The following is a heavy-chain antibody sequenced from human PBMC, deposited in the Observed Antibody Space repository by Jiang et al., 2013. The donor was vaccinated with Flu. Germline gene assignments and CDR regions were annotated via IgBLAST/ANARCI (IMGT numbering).Heavy chain of an antibody. Sequence: GPGLVKPSETLSLTCTVSGGSISVSGGSISSTVYYWGWIRQPPGKGLEWIGTISYSGSTYYNPSLKSRVTISVDTSKNQFSLKLSSVTAADTAVYYCARNEGFVVVPAAIFEAFDIWGPRDNGHRLF. V-gene: IGHV4-39*01. D-gene: IGHD2-2*01. CDR2: ISYSGST. J-gene: IGHJ3*02. CDR1: GGSISSTVYY. CDR3: ARNEGFVVVPAAIFEAFDI.